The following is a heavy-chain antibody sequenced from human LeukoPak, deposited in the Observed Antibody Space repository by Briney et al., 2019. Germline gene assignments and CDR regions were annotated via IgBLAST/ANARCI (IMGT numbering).Heavy chain of an antibody. CDR1: GFTFSSYE. V-gene: IGHV3-48*03. J-gene: IGHJ3*02. D-gene: IGHD6-13*01. CDR3: ARGPGYSSSWYSFGAFDI. Sequence: GGSLRLSCAASGFTFSSYEMNWVRQAPGKGLEWVSYISSSGSTIYYADSVKGRFTIPRDNAKNSLYLQMNSLRAEDTAVYYCARGPGYSSSWYSFGAFDIWGQGTMVTVSS. CDR2: ISSSGSTI.